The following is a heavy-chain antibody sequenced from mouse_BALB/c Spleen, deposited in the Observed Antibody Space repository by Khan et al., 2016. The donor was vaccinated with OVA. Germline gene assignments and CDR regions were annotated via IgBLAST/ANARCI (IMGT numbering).Heavy chain of an antibody. J-gene: IGHJ1*01. CDR1: GYTFTTAG. D-gene: IGHD2-12*01. V-gene: IGHV9-4*02. Sequence: QIQLVQSGPELKKPGETVRISCKASGYTFTTAGMQWVQKMPGKGLKWIGWINTHSGVPKYAEDFKGRFAFTLETSASTAYLQITNLKNEDTATYLCAGGYCYGWYFDVWGAGTTVTVSA. CDR3: AGGYCYGWYFDV. CDR2: INTHSGVP.